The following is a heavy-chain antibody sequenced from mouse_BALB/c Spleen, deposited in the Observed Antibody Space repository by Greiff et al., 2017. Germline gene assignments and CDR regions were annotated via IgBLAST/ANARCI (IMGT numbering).Heavy chain of an antibody. V-gene: IGHV14-4*02. Sequence: VQLQQSGAELVRSGASVKLYCTASGFNIKDYYMHWVKQRPEQGLEWIGWIDPENGDTEYAPKFQGKATMTADTSSNTAYLQLSSLTSEDTAVYYCNGGLLRLSFDDWGQGTTLAVSS. CDR1: GFNIKDYY. CDR3: NGGLLRLSFDD. D-gene: IGHD1-2*01. CDR2: IDPENGDT. J-gene: IGHJ2*01.